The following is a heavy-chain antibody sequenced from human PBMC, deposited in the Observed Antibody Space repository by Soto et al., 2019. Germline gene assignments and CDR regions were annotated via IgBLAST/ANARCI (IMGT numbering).Heavy chain of an antibody. CDR1: GGSISSGGYY. Sequence: QVQLQESGPGLVKPSQTLSLTCTVSGGSISSGGYYWSWIRQHPGKGLEWIGYIYYSGSTYYNPSLKSRVTISVDTAKNQFSLKLSSVTAADTAVYYCARDGDYYDSGSAAFDIWGQGTMVTVSS. CDR3: ARDGDYYDSGSAAFDI. V-gene: IGHV4-31*03. D-gene: IGHD2-21*01. J-gene: IGHJ3*02. CDR2: IYYSGST.